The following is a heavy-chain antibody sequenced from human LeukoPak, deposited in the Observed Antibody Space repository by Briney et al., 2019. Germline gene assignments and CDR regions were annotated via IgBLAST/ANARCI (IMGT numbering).Heavy chain of an antibody. V-gene: IGHV1-69*13. Sequence: SVTVSCTASGGTFSSYAISWVRQAPGQGLEWMGGIIPIFGTANYAQKFQGRVTITADESTSTAYMELSSLRSEDTAVYYCARDGYSSGWYPNWFDPWGQGTLVTVSS. J-gene: IGHJ5*02. CDR2: IIPIFGTA. CDR3: ARDGYSSGWYPNWFDP. D-gene: IGHD6-19*01. CDR1: GGTFSSYA.